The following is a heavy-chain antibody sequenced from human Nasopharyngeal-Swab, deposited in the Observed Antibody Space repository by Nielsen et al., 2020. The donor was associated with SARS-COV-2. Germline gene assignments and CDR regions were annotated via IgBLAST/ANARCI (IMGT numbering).Heavy chain of an antibody. V-gene: IGHV4-31*02. J-gene: IGHJ6*03. CDR2: IYYSGRT. D-gene: IGHD3-10*01. Sequence: RQAPGKGVEWIGYIYYSGRTYYNPSLKSRVTISVDTSNNQFSLKLSSVTAADTAVYYCARNWRSGSMDVWGKGTTVTVSS. CDR3: ARNWRSGSMDV.